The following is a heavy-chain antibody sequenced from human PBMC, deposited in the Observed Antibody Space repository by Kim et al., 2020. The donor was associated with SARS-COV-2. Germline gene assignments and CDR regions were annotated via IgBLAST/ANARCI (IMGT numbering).Heavy chain of an antibody. V-gene: IGHV3-23*01. CDR2: GDRK. J-gene: IGHJ3*02. Sequence: GDRKTYPESGKGRFPVTRDNSKNALDLQLNSLRVDDTAVYYCAKSSAFDIWGQGTLVTVSS. CDR3: AKSSAFDI.